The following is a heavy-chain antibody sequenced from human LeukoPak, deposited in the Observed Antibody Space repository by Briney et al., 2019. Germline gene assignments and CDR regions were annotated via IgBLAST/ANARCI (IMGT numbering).Heavy chain of an antibody. CDR1: GFTFSSYA. J-gene: IGHJ4*02. CDR3: ARDIDSGKTGTTGFLVN. Sequence: GGSLRLSCAASGFTFSSYAMSWVRQAPGKGLEWVSAISGSGGSTYYADSVKGRFTISRDNAQNPLYLQMSSLRAEDTAVYYCARDIDSGKTGTTGFLVNWGQGTLVTVSS. D-gene: IGHD1-1*01. CDR2: ISGSGGST. V-gene: IGHV3-23*01.